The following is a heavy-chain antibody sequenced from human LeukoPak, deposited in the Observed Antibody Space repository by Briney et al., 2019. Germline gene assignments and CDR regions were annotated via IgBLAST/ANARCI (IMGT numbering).Heavy chain of an antibody. CDR3: ARRDFRYYDILTGSWLGDFDY. D-gene: IGHD3-9*01. CDR1: GGSISSTSYY. V-gene: IGHV4-39*07. Sequence: SETLSLTCTVSGGSISSTSYYWGWIRQPPGKGLEWIGNIYYSGSTNYNPSLKSRVTISVDTSKNQFSLKLSSVTAADTAVYYCARRDFRYYDILTGSWLGDFDYWGQGTLVTVSS. J-gene: IGHJ4*02. CDR2: IYYSGST.